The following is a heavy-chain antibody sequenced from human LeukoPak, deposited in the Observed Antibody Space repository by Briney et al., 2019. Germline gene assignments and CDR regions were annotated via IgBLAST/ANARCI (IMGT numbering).Heavy chain of an antibody. CDR3: AKGKASGWYIVDY. J-gene: IGHJ4*02. Sequence: GGSLRLSCLSSGFTFSTYGMQWVRQAPGKGLQWVAFIRLDGNTKYYADSVKGRFTISRDNSKNTLYLQMNSLRAEDTAVYYCAKGKASGWYIVDYWGQGTLVTVSS. CDR2: IRLDGNTK. D-gene: IGHD6-19*01. V-gene: IGHV3-30*02. CDR1: GFTFSTYG.